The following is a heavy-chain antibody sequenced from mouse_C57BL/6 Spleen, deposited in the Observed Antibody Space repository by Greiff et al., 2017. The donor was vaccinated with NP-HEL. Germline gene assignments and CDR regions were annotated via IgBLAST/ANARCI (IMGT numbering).Heavy chain of an antibody. V-gene: IGHV3-6*01. CDR1: GYSITSGYY. Sequence: EVQLQQSGPGLVKPSQSLSLTCSVTGYSITSGYYWNWIRQLPGNKLEWVGYISYDGSNNYNPSLKNRIPITRDTSKNQFFLKLNSVTTEDTATYDCVYSNWDCFDYWGQGTTLTVSS. J-gene: IGHJ2*01. D-gene: IGHD2-5*01. CDR2: ISYDGSN. CDR3: VYSNWDCFDY.